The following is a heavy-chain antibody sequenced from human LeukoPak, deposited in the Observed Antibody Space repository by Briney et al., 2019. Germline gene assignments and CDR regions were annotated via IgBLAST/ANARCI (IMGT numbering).Heavy chain of an antibody. CDR3: ARLSLLLPDAFDI. D-gene: IGHD1-26*01. CDR1: GYTFTSYD. CDR2: MNPNSGNT. V-gene: IGHV1-8*03. Sequence: GASVKVSCKASGYTFTSYDINWVRQATGQGLEWMGWMNPNSGNTGYAQKFQGRVTIIRNTSISTAYMELSSLRSEDTPVYYCARLSLLLPDAFDIWGQGTMVTVSS. J-gene: IGHJ3*02.